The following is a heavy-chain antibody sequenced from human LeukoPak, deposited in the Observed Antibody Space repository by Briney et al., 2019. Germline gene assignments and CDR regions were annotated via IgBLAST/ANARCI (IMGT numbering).Heavy chain of an antibody. Sequence: GGSLRLSCTAAGVSFSTYGMHWVRQAPGKGLEWVAFIQFDGTDEHYAESVKGRFTISRDNSKNTLYLQMNSLRTEDTSIYYCAEDQKLQPFHYWGQGTLVTVSS. CDR1: GVSFSTYG. CDR2: IQFDGTDE. V-gene: IGHV3-30*02. D-gene: IGHD1-1*01. J-gene: IGHJ4*02. CDR3: AEDQKLQPFHY.